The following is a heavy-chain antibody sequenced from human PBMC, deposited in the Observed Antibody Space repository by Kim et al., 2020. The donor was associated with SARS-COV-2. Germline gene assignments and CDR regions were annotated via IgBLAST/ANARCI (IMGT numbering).Heavy chain of an antibody. CDR1: GFTFSSYA. V-gene: IGHV3-23*01. CDR3: AKSSRRYSSSWGGCDY. D-gene: IGHD6-13*01. Sequence: GGSLRLSCAASGFTFSSYAMSWVRQAPGKGLEWVSAISGSGGSTYYADSVKGRFTISRDNSKNTLYLQMNSLRAEDTAVYYCAKSSRRYSSSWGGCDYWGQGTLVTVSS. J-gene: IGHJ4*02. CDR2: ISGSGGST.